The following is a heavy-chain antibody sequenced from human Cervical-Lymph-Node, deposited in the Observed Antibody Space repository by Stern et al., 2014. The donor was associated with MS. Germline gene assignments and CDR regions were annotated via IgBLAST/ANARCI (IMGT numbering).Heavy chain of an antibody. D-gene: IGHD3-22*01. CDR2: ISGSGGST. CDR3: AKDSTYYYDSGLPFDY. CDR1: GFPFTTYA. Sequence: EVQLLESGGGMVKPGGSLRLSCVASGFPFTTYAMSWVRQAPGKGLEWVSAISGSGGSTHYADSVKGRFTISRDDYENTLYLQMNSLRAEDTAVYYCAKDSTYYYDSGLPFDYWGQGTLVSVSS. J-gene: IGHJ4*02. V-gene: IGHV3-23*01.